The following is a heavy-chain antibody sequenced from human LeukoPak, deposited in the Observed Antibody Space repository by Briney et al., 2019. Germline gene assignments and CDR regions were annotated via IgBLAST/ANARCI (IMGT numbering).Heavy chain of an antibody. Sequence: SETLSLTCTVSGGSVSSGSYYWSWIRQPPGKGLEWIGYIYYSGSTNYKPSLKSRLTMSVDTSKNQLSLRLTSVTAADTAVYYRARDSYYYGSGSTLGYFDLWGRGTLVTVSS. CDR3: ARDSYYYGSGSTLGYFDL. CDR1: GGSVSSGSYY. V-gene: IGHV4-61*01. CDR2: IYYSGST. J-gene: IGHJ2*01. D-gene: IGHD3-10*01.